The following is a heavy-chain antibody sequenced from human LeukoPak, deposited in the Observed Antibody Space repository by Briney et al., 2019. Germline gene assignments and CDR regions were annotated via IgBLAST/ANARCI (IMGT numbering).Heavy chain of an antibody. Sequence: AGGSLRLSCAASGFTFDDYAMHWVRQAPGKGLEWVSLVSGDGGSTYYADSVKGRFTISRDNSKNSLYLQMNSLGTEDTALYYCAKAASYGDYPFYYFDYWGQGTLVTVSS. J-gene: IGHJ4*02. D-gene: IGHD4-17*01. CDR2: VSGDGGST. CDR3: AKAASYGDYPFYYFDY. V-gene: IGHV3-43*02. CDR1: GFTFDDYA.